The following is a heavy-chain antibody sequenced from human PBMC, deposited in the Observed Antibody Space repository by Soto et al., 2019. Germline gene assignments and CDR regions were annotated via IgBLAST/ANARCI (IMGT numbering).Heavy chain of an antibody. Sequence: GGSLRLSSAASGFTFSSYSMNWVRQAPGKGLEWVSYISSSSSTIYYADSVRGRFTISRDNAKNSLYLQMNSLRDEDTAVYYCAREMTLRGEFSYWGQGTLVTVSS. V-gene: IGHV3-48*02. J-gene: IGHJ4*02. CDR3: AREMTLRGEFSY. CDR1: GFTFSSYS. D-gene: IGHD3-10*01. CDR2: ISSSSSTI.